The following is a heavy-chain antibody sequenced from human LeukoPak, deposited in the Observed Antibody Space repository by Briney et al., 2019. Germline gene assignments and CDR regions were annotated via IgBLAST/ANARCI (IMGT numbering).Heavy chain of an antibody. V-gene: IGHV1-8*03. D-gene: IGHD1-1*01. CDR1: GYTFTSYD. CDR2: MNPNSGNT. CDR3: ARQLERRRGGLDY. Sequence: ASVKVSCKASGYTFTSYDINWVRQATGQGLEWMGWMNPNSGNTGYAQKFQGRVTITRNTSICTAYMELSSLRSEDTAVYYCARQLERRRGGLDYWGQGTLVTVSS. J-gene: IGHJ4*02.